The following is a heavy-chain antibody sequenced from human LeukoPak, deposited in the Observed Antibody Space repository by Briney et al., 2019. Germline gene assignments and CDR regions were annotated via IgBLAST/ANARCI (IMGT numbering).Heavy chain of an antibody. Sequence: GGSLRLSCAASGFTFSSYGMHWVRQAPGKGLEWVAVIWNDGSQKYYADSVKGRFTISRDNSKNTLYLQMNSLRAEDTAVYYCAKGEVGAWVSDAFDIWGQGTMVTVSS. CDR3: AKGEVGAWVSDAFDI. V-gene: IGHV3-33*06. CDR2: IWNDGSQK. D-gene: IGHD1-26*01. CDR1: GFTFSSYG. J-gene: IGHJ3*02.